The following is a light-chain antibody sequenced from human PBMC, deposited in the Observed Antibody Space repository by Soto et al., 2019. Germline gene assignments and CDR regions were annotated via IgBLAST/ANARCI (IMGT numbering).Light chain of an antibody. J-gene: IGLJ1*01. CDR2: GVN. V-gene: IGLV2-11*01. CDR1: SSDVGAYNY. Sequence: QSALTQPRSVSGSPGQSVTISCTGTSSDVGAYNYVSWYQHHPGKAPKLLIFGVNQRPSGVPARFSGSKSGNTASLTVSGLQAEDEADYYCSSYAGSNNPYVFGTGTKLTVL. CDR3: SSYAGSNNPYV.